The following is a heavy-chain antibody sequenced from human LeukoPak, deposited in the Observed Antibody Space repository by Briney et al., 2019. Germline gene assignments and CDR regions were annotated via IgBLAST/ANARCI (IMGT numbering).Heavy chain of an antibody. D-gene: IGHD6-13*01. CDR3: ARDRKTIAAAGTNWYFDL. CDR2: IKQDGSEK. Sequence: GGSLRLSCAASGFTFSSYWMSWVRQAPGKGLEWVANIKQDGSEKYYVDSVKGRFTISRDNAKNSLYLQMNSLRAEDTAVYYCARDRKTIAAAGTNWYFDLWGRGTLVTVSS. CDR1: GFTFSSYW. V-gene: IGHV3-7*01. J-gene: IGHJ2*01.